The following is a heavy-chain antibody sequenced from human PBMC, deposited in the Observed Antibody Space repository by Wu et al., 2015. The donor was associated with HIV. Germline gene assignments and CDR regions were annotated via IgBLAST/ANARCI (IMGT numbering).Heavy chain of an antibody. Sequence: QVQLVQSGAEVKKPGSSVKVSCKASGGTFSSYAISWVRQAPGQGLEWMGGIIPIFGTANYAQKFQGRVTITADESTSTAYMELSSLRSEDTAVYYCATPGEYCSSTSCPNFDYWGQGTLVTVSS. D-gene: IGHD2-2*01. CDR1: GGTFSSYA. V-gene: IGHV1-69*12. CDR2: IIPIFGTA. CDR3: ATPGEYCSSTSCPNFDY. J-gene: IGHJ4*02.